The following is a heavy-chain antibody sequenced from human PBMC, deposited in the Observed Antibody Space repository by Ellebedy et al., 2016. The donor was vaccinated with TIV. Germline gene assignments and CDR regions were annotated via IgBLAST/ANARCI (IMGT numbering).Heavy chain of an antibody. Sequence: ASVKVSCXASGYTFTSYYMHWVRQAPGQGLEWMGIINPSGGSTSYAQKFQGRVTMTWDTSTSTVYMELRSLRSDDTAVYYCARENGGSPITPDYWGQGTLVTVSS. CDR3: ARENGGSPITPDY. V-gene: IGHV1-46*01. J-gene: IGHJ4*02. CDR1: GYTFTSYY. CDR2: INPSGGST. D-gene: IGHD1-26*01.